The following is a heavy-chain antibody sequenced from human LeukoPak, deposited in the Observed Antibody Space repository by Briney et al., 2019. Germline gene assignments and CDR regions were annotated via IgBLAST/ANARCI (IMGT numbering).Heavy chain of an antibody. V-gene: IGHV3-48*03. CDR1: GLTFNSYE. Sequence: GGSLRLSCAASGLTFNSYEMNWVRQAPGKGLEWVSYLSSSGSTIYYADSVMGRFTISRDNAKNSLYLQMNSLRAEDTAVYYCARGSSGWSYYYYFYMDVWGRGTTVTVSS. CDR3: ARGSSGWSYYYYFYMDV. CDR2: LSSSGSTI. J-gene: IGHJ6*03. D-gene: IGHD6-19*01.